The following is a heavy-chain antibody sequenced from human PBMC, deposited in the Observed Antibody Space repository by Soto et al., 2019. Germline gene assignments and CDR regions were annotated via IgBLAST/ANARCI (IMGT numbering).Heavy chain of an antibody. J-gene: IGHJ4*02. Sequence: SVKVSCKASGGTFSSYAISWVRQAPGQGLEWMGGIIPIFGTANYAQKSQGRVTITADESTSTAYMELSSLRSEDTAVYYCARGEIAARLYDYWRQGTLVTVSS. D-gene: IGHD6-6*01. CDR1: GGTFSSYA. CDR2: IIPIFGTA. CDR3: ARGEIAARLYDY. V-gene: IGHV1-69*13.